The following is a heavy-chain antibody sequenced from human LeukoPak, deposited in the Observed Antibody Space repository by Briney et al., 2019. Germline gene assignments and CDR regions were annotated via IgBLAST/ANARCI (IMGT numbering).Heavy chain of an antibody. CDR3: AKWATVTTPVRWFDP. CDR1: GFTFSSYA. J-gene: IGHJ5*02. D-gene: IGHD4-17*01. V-gene: IGHV3-23*01. Sequence: GGSLRLSCAASGFTFSSYAMSWVRQAPGKGLEWVSAISGSGGSTYYADSAKGRFTVSRDNSRNTLYLQMNSLRAEDTAVYYCAKWATVTTPVRWFDPWGQGTLVTVSS. CDR2: ISGSGGST.